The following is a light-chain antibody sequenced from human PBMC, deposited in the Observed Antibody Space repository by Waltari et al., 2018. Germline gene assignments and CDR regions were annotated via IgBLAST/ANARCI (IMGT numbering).Light chain of an antibody. CDR3: CSFSGANNLL. CDR2: DVI. CDR1: ARDVGGLRF. J-gene: IGLJ2*01. Sequence: QSALTQPPSASGSPGHSVTISCTVTARDVGGLRFVSWYQQHPGKAPRLIIYDVIKPPSVLPDRFAASKSGNTASLTVSGLQPEDEADYFCCSFSGANNLLFGGGTKLTVL. V-gene: IGLV2-8*01.